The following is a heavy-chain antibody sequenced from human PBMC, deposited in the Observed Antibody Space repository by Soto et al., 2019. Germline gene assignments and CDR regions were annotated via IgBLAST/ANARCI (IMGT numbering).Heavy chain of an antibody. J-gene: IGHJ5*02. Sequence: TLSLSCSVSGGAVSSGIYYRSWIRQPPGKGLEWIGHIYFTGSTNYNPSLKSRVTMSLDTYRNQFSLKLSSVTAADTAVYYCTRGPPSVQGVDPWGLGTLVTLSS. CDR1: GGAVSSGIYY. CDR3: TRGPPSVQGVDP. V-gene: IGHV4-61*01. CDR2: IYFTGST. D-gene: IGHD1-26*01.